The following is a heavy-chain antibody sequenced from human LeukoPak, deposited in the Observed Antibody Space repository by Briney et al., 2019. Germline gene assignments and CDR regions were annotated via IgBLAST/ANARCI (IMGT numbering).Heavy chain of an antibody. J-gene: IGHJ5*02. D-gene: IGHD1-26*01. CDR2: IYSGGST. CDR1: GFTVSSNY. CDR3: ARVAVGATNP. Sequence: GGSLRLSCAASGFTVSSNYLSWVRQAPGKGLEWVSVIYSGGSTYYADSVKGRFTISRDNSKNTLYLQMNSLRAEDTAVYYCARVAVGATNPWGQGTLVTVSS. V-gene: IGHV3-53*01.